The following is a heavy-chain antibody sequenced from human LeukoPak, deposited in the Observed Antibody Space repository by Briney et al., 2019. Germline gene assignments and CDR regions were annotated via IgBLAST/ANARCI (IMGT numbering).Heavy chain of an antibody. CDR1: GFTFGNFA. Sequence: GGSLRLSCAASGFTFGNFAMSWVRQAPGKGLEWVSLISGGAYSTYYADSVKGRFTISRDNSKNTLSLQMNSLRAEDTAIYFCAKDSRGYAKPFDPWGQGTPVSVSS. CDR3: AKDSRGYAKPFDP. D-gene: IGHD5-12*01. J-gene: IGHJ5*02. V-gene: IGHV3-23*01. CDR2: ISGGAYST.